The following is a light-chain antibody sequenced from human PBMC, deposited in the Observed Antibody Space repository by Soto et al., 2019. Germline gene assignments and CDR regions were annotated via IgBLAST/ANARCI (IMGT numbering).Light chain of an antibody. CDR2: GAT. CDR3: QQYGSSLLT. J-gene: IGKJ3*01. CDR1: QSVSSSY. V-gene: IGKV3-20*01. Sequence: EIVLTQSPGTLSLSPGDRATLSCRASQSVSSSYLAWYQQKPDQAPRLLIYGATSRATGIPDRFSGSGSGTDFTLTISRLEPEDVAVYYCQQYGSSLLTFGPGTKVDIK.